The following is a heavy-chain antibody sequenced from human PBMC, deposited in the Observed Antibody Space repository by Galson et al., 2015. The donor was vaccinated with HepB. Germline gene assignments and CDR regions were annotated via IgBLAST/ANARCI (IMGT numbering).Heavy chain of an antibody. J-gene: IGHJ6*02. CDR1: GYTFTSYA. CDR3: ARDEAGIGGSGWRVDGMDV. V-gene: IGHV1-3*01. CDR2: INAGNGNT. D-gene: IGHD6-19*01. Sequence: SVKVSCKASGYTFTSYAMHWVRQAPGQRLERMGWINAGNGNTKYSQKFQGRVTITRDTSASTAYMELSSLRSEDTAVYYCARDEAGIGGSGWRVDGMDVWGQGTTVTVSS.